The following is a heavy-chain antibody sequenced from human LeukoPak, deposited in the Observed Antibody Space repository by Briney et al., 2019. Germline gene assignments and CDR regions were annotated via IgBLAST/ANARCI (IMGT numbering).Heavy chain of an antibody. V-gene: IGHV1-8*03. CDR1: GYTFTSYD. Sequence: ASVKVSCKASGYTFTSYDINWVRQATGQGLEWMGWMNPNSGNTGYAQKFQGRVTITRNTSISTAYMELSSLRSEDTAVYYCATDHYDSLAFDIWGQGTMVTVSS. D-gene: IGHD3-22*01. CDR3: ATDHYDSLAFDI. CDR2: MNPNSGNT. J-gene: IGHJ3*02.